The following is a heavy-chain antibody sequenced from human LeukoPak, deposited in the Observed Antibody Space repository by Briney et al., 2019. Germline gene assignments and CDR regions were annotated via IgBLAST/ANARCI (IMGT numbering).Heavy chain of an antibody. V-gene: IGHV3-30-3*01. CDR2: ISYDGSNK. CDR1: GFTFSSYA. D-gene: IGHD2-15*01. Sequence: PGGSLRLSCAASGFTFSSYAMHWVRQAPGKGLEWVAVISYDGSNKYYADSVKGRFTISRDNSKNTLYLQMNSLRAEDTAVYYCAREPNIVVVVAASPDDWGQGTLVTVSS. CDR3: AREPNIVVVVAASPDD. J-gene: IGHJ4*02.